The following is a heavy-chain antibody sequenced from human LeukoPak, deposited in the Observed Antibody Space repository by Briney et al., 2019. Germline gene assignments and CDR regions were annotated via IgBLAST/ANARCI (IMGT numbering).Heavy chain of an antibody. CDR1: GFTFSSYW. V-gene: IGHV3-74*01. CDR3: ARAVPTGYSSGWSVFDY. J-gene: IGHJ4*02. Sequence: GGSLRLSCAACGFTFSSYWMHWVRQAPGEGPMWVARTNRDGSSTAYADSVKGRFTISKDNAKNSLYLQMNSLRAEDTAVYYCARAVPTGYSSGWSVFDYWGQGTLVTVSS. CDR2: TNRDGSST. D-gene: IGHD6-19*01.